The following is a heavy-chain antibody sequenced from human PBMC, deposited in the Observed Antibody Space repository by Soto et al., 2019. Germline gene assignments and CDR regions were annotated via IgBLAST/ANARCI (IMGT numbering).Heavy chain of an antibody. Sequence: QVQLRESGSGLVKPLETLSLTCGVSGGSLSGATYSWNWIRQPPGQGLEWIGYIFPSGPTYYNPSLKSRVTISIDVSKNQFSLSLRSFTAADTAVYYCVRSREFDYWSQGTLVSVSS. CDR2: IFPSGPT. J-gene: IGHJ4*02. CDR1: GGSLSGATYS. CDR3: VRSREFDY. V-gene: IGHV4-30-2*01.